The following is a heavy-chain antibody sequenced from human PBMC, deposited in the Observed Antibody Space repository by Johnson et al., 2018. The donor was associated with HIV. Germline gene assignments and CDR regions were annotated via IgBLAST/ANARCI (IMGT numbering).Heavy chain of an antibody. CDR1: GFTFSDYY. V-gene: IGHV3-23*04. CDR3: TTDRVGSGSHDAFDI. Sequence: VQLVESGGGLVKPGGSLRLSCAASGFTFSDYYMSWIRQAPGKGLEWVSAISGSGGSTYYADSVKGRFTISRDDSKNTLYLQMNSLKSEDTAVYYCTTDRVGSGSHDAFDIWGQGTIVTVSS. J-gene: IGHJ3*02. CDR2: ISGSGGST. D-gene: IGHD1-26*01.